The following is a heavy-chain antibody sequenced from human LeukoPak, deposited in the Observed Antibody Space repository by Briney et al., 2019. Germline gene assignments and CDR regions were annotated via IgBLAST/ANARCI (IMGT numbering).Heavy chain of an antibody. CDR2: INSNGDDT. D-gene: IGHD3-10*01. Sequence: GGSLRLSCAASGFTFSHYSMHWVRQAPGKGLEYVSAINSNGDDTYYANSVKGRFTISRDNSKNTLYLQMGSLRAEDMAVYYCARDQGFYYGSGSYEYWGQGTLVTVSS. CDR1: GFTFSHYS. CDR3: ARDQGFYYGSGSYEY. J-gene: IGHJ4*02. V-gene: IGHV3-64*01.